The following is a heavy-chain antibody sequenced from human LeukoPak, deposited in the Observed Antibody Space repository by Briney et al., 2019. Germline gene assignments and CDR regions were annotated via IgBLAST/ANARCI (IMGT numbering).Heavy chain of an antibody. CDR2: ISYDGSNK. CDR3: ARGGIMIFGVVSTYYYGMDV. J-gene: IGHJ6*02. Sequence: GRSLRPSCAASGFTFSSYAMHWVRQAPGKGLEWVAVISYDGSNKYYADSVKGRFTISRDNSKNALYLQMNSLRAEDTAVYYCARGGIMIFGVVSTYYYGMDVWGQGTTVTVSS. D-gene: IGHD3-3*01. CDR1: GFTFSSYA. V-gene: IGHV3-30-3*01.